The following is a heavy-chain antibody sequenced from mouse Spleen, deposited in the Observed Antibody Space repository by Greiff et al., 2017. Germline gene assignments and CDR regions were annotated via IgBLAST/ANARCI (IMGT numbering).Heavy chain of an antibody. CDR1: GFTFSDYY. J-gene: IGHJ4*01. CDR2: INYDGSST. V-gene: IGHV5-16*01. D-gene: IGHD1-2*01. Sequence: EVMLVESEGGLVQPGSSMKLSCTASGFTFSDYYMAWVRQVPEKGLEWVANINYDGSSTYYLDSLKSRFIISRDNAKNILYLQMSSLKSEDTATYYCARDGVTTATGAMDYWGQGTSVTVSS. CDR3: ARDGVTTATGAMDY.